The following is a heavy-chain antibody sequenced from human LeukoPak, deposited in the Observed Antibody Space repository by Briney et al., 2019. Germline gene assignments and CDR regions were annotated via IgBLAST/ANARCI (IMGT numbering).Heavy chain of an antibody. CDR1: GYTFTAYY. Sequence: GASVKVSCKASGYTFTAYYMHWVRQAPGQGLEWMGWIDSKNSDTKYAQKFQSRLTISRDTSIGIAYMELRSLISDDTAVYYCASDCSGGRCSVQRVASWGQGTPVTVSS. CDR2: IDSKNSDT. D-gene: IGHD2-15*01. V-gene: IGHV1-2*02. CDR3: ASDCSGGRCSVQRVAS. J-gene: IGHJ4*02.